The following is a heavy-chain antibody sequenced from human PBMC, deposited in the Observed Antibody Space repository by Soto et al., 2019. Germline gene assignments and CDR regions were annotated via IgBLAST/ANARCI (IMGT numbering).Heavy chain of an antibody. CDR2: INPFDGSR. CDR1: GYIFTSYY. J-gene: IGHJ4*02. D-gene: IGHD3-10*01. CDR3: SRVDPGETSPFDH. Sequence: ASVKVSCKASGYIFTSYYIHWVRQAPGQGLERMGWINPFDGSRMFAQSFQGRFSMTRDTSTSTVYMEVSSLRSEDTAVYYCSRVDPGETSPFDHWGQGTLVTVS. V-gene: IGHV1-46*03.